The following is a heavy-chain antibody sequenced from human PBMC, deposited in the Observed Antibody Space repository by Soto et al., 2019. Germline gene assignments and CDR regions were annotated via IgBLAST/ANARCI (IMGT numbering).Heavy chain of an antibody. CDR3: ARDGRYPIMGFDY. CDR1: GGSISSGGYY. Sequence: QVQLQESGPGLVKPSQTLSLTCTVSGGSISSGGYYWSWIRLHPGKGLEWIGYIYYSGSTYYNPSLKSRVTISVDTSKNQFSLKLSSVTAADTAVYYCARDGRYPIMGFDYWGQGTLVTVSS. V-gene: IGHV4-31*03. D-gene: IGHD2-8*01. J-gene: IGHJ4*02. CDR2: IYYSGST.